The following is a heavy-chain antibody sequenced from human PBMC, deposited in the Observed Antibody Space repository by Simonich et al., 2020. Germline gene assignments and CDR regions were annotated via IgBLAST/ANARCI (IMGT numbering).Heavy chain of an antibody. D-gene: IGHD6-13*01. J-gene: IGHJ3*02. CDR1: VGSISSSSYY. CDR2: IYYSGST. V-gene: IGHV4-39*01. CDR3: ARHAGFAFDI. Sequence: QLQLQESGPGLVKPSETLSLTCTVSVGSISSSSYYWGWIRQPPGKGVEWIGSIYYSGSTYYNPSLKSRVTISVDTSKNQFSLKLGSVTAADTAVYYCARHAGFAFDIWGQGTMVTVSS.